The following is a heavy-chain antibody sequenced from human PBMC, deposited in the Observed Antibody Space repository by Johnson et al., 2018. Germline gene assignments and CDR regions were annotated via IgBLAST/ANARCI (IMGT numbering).Heavy chain of an antibody. D-gene: IGHD6-19*01. CDR2: IYSGGTT. J-gene: IGHJ1*01. V-gene: IGHV3-66*02. CDR1: GFTVSNNY. CDR3: ARSRGAPRSSGLTVDFQH. Sequence: VQLVESGGGLVQPGGSLRLSCAASGFTVSNNYMSWVRQAPGKGLEWISVIYSGGTTYYADSVKGRFTISKDNSNNTLYLQMNSLRPEDTAVYYCARSRGAPRSSGLTVDFQHWGQGTLVTVSS.